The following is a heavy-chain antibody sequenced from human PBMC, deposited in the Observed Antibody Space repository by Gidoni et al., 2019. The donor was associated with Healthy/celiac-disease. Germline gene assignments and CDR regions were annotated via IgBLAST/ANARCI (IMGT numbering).Heavy chain of an antibody. J-gene: IGHJ3*01. CDR3: AKDGGDGLPGA. D-gene: IGHD3-10*01. CDR2: IIWNSGSI. Sequence: EVQLVEYGVGLVQPGRSLRLSCAASGFTFDDYAMHWVRQAPGKGLEWVSGIIWNSGSIGYADSVKGRFTISRDNAKNSLYLQMNSLRAEDTALYYCAKDGGDGLPGAWGQGTMVTVSS. CDR1: GFTFDDYA. V-gene: IGHV3-9*01.